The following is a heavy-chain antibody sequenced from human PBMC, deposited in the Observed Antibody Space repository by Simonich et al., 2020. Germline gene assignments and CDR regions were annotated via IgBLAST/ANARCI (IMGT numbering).Heavy chain of an antibody. CDR3: ARGALTGDYYYMDV. D-gene: IGHD7-27*01. V-gene: IGHV1-2*02. J-gene: IGHJ6*03. CDR1: GYPFTGYY. CDR2: INPHSGGT. Sequence: QVQLVQSGAEVKKHGASVKVSCKASGYPFTGYYRHGVRQAPGQGIECMGGINPHSGGTNYAQKFQGRVTMTRDTSNSTAYMELSRLRSDDTAVYYCARGALTGDYYYMDVWGKGTTVTVSS.